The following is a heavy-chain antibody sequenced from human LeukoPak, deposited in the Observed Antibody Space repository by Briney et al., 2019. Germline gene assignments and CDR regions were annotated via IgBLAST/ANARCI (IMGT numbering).Heavy chain of an antibody. CDR2: IYYSGST. J-gene: IGHJ3*02. D-gene: IGHD4-17*01. CDR3: ARVLYGEGAFDI. CDR1: GGSISSYY. V-gene: IGHV4-59*07. Sequence: SDTLSLTCTVSGGSISSYYWSWIRQPPGKGLEWIGYIYYSGSTNYNPSLKSRVTISADTSKNQFSLKLSSVTAADTAVYYCARVLYGEGAFDIWGQGTMVTVSS.